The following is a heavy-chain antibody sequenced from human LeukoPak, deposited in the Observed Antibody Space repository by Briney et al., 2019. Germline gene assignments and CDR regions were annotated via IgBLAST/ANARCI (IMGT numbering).Heavy chain of an antibody. V-gene: IGHV3-23*01. Sequence: GGSLRLSCAASGFTFSTYAMNWVRQAPGKGLEWVSAISGSGAKTYYADFVKGRFTISRDNAKNSLYLQMNSLRAEDTAVYYCAELGITMIGGVWGKGTTVTISS. CDR2: ISGSGAKT. CDR1: GFTFSTYA. J-gene: IGHJ6*04. D-gene: IGHD3-10*02. CDR3: AELGITMIGGV.